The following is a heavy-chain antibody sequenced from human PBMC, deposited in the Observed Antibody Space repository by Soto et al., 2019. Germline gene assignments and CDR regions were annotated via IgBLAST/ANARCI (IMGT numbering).Heavy chain of an antibody. CDR3: ARHSYCGGDCPRFDP. CDR2: IIPIFGTA. Sequence: SVKVSCKASGGTFSSYAISWVRQAPGQGLEWMGGIIPIFGTANYAQKFQGRVTITADESTSTAYMELSSLRSEDTAVYYCARHSYCGGDCPRFDPWGQGTLVTVSS. V-gene: IGHV1-69*13. D-gene: IGHD2-21*02. CDR1: GGTFSSYA. J-gene: IGHJ5*02.